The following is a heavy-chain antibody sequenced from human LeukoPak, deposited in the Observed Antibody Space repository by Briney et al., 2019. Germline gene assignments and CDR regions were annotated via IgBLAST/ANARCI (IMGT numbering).Heavy chain of an antibody. Sequence: PGGSLRLSCAASGFTFSRYGMHWVRQAPGKGLEGVAVIWHDGSYEYYADSVKGRFTISRDSSKNTLYLQMNGLRAEDTAVYYCAKDGVGATSLDCWGQGTLVTVSS. V-gene: IGHV3-33*06. J-gene: IGHJ4*02. CDR1: GFTFSRYG. CDR3: AKDGVGATSLDC. D-gene: IGHD1-26*01. CDR2: IWHDGSYE.